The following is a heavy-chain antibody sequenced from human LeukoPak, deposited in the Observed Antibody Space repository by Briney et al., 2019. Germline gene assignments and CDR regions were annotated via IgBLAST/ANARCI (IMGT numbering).Heavy chain of an antibody. CDR3: AKSVSVGQTSGWLSSGGDY. J-gene: IGHJ4*02. D-gene: IGHD6-19*01. CDR1: GFPFSTYA. CDR2: ISYDGSRE. Sequence: GGSLRLSCAASGFPFSTYAMHWVRQPPGEGLEWVAVISYDGSREYSADSVKGRFTISRDNSKNTLYLQMNSLRPDDTAVYYCAKSVSVGQTSGWLSSGGDYWGQGTLVTVSS. V-gene: IGHV3-30*18.